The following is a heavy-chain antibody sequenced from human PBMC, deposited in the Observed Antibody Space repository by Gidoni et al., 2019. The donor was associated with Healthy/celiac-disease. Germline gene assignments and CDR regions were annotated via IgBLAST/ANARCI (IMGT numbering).Heavy chain of an antibody. CDR2: IYYSGST. CDR1: GGSISSSSYY. Sequence: QLQLQESGPGLVKPSETLSLTCTVPGGSISSSSYYWGWIRQPPGKGLEWIGSIYYSGSTYYNPSLKSRVTISVDTSKNQFSLKLSSVTAADTAVYYCARHDSSSWYEAGAFDYWGQGTLVTVSS. V-gene: IGHV4-39*01. D-gene: IGHD6-13*01. CDR3: ARHDSSSWYEAGAFDY. J-gene: IGHJ4*02.